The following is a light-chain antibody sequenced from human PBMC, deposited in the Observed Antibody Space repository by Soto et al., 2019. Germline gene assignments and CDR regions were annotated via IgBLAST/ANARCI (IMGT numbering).Light chain of an antibody. CDR2: GNS. Sequence: QSVLTQPPSVSGAQGQRVTISCTGSSSNIGAGYDVHWYQQLPGTAPKLLIYGNSNRPSGVPDRFSGSKSGTSASLAITGLQAEDEADYYCQSYDSSLSGHYVFGTGTKVTVL. V-gene: IGLV1-40*01. J-gene: IGLJ1*01. CDR3: QSYDSSLSGHYV. CDR1: SSNIGAGYD.